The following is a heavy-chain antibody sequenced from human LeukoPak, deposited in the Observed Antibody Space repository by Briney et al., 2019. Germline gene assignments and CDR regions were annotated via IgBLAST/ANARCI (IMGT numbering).Heavy chain of an antibody. V-gene: IGHV3-30*18. CDR1: GFTFSSYG. J-gene: IGHJ4*02. D-gene: IGHD6-19*01. Sequence: GGSLRLSCAASGFTFSSYGMHWVRQAPGKGLEWVAVISYDGSNKYYADSVKGRFTISRDNSKNTLYLQMNSLRAEDTAVYYCAKTGIAVDWGQGTLVTVSS. CDR2: ISYDGSNK. CDR3: AKTGIAVD.